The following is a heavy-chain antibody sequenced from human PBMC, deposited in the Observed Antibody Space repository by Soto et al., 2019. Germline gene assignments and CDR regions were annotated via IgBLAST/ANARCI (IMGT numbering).Heavy chain of an antibody. CDR3: ARVALPGSGWSPPYYYYGMDV. J-gene: IGHJ6*02. V-gene: IGHV1-69*13. Sequence: GASVKVSCKASGGTFSSYAISWVRQAPGQGLEWMGGIIPIFGTANYAQKFQGRVTITADESTSTAYMELSSLRSEDTAVYYCARVALPGSGWSPPYYYYGMDVWGQGTTVTVSS. D-gene: IGHD6-19*01. CDR1: GGTFSSYA. CDR2: IIPIFGTA.